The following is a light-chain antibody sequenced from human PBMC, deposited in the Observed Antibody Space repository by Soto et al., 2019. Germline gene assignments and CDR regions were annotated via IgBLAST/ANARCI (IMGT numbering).Light chain of an antibody. CDR1: HDISNY. Sequence: DIHITQSPSSLAAYVGDRVTITCQASHDISNYLNWYQQKPGKAPKLLIYDASNLETGVPSRFSGSGSGTDFTLTISSLQPEDFATYYCQQSYSTPPTFGQGTRLEI. J-gene: IGKJ5*01. CDR3: QQSYSTPPT. V-gene: IGKV1-39*01. CDR2: DAS.